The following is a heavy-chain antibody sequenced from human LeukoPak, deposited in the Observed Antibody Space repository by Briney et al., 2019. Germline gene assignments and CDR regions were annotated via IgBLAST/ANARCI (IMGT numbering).Heavy chain of an antibody. CDR2: IILIFGTA. Sequence: SVKVSCKASGGTFSSYAISWVRQAPGQGLEWMGGIILIFGTANYAQKFQGRVTITADESTSTAYMELSSLRSGDTAVYYCARPRRPDYGDYEVFDYWGQGTLVTVSS. CDR3: ARPRRPDYGDYEVFDY. D-gene: IGHD4-17*01. CDR1: GGTFSSYA. J-gene: IGHJ4*02. V-gene: IGHV1-69*01.